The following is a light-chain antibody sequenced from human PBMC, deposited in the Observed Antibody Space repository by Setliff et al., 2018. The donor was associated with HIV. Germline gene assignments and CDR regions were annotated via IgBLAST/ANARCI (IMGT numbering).Light chain of an antibody. CDR1: SSNIGINT. CDR2: SDN. V-gene: IGLV1-44*01. J-gene: IGLJ3*02. Sequence: PPSASGTPGQRVTISCSGSSSNIGINTVYWYQQVPGTAPKLLIYSDNQRPSGVPDRFSGSKSGTSASLAISGLQSEDEADYYCAAWDDSLNGRGVFGGGTKVTVL. CDR3: AAWDDSLNGRGV.